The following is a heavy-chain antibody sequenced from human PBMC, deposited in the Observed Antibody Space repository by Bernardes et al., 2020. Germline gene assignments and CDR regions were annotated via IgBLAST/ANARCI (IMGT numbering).Heavy chain of an antibody. CDR1: GFTFSSYS. Sequence: GGSLRLSRAASGFTFSSYSMNWVRQAPGKGLEWVSSISSSSSYIYYADSVKGRFTISRDNAKNSLYLQMNSLRAEDTAVYYCAREVGMVDYYYYYYMDVWGKGTTVTVSS. D-gene: IGHD2-15*01. CDR2: ISSSSSYI. CDR3: AREVGMVDYYYYYYMDV. J-gene: IGHJ6*03. V-gene: IGHV3-21*01.